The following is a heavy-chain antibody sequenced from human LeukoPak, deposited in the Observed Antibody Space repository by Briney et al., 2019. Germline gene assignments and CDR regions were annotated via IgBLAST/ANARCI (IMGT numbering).Heavy chain of an antibody. CDR3: VRVRGSCAFDF. V-gene: IGHV3-21*04. Sequence: GGSLRLSCAASGFTFSSYSMNWVRQAPGKGLEWVSSISSSSSYIYYADSVKGRFTISRDNAKDSLYVQMNSLRAEDTAVYYCVRVRGSCAFDFWGQGTPVIVSS. CDR1: GFTFSSYS. D-gene: IGHD1-26*01. CDR2: ISSSSSYI. J-gene: IGHJ4*02.